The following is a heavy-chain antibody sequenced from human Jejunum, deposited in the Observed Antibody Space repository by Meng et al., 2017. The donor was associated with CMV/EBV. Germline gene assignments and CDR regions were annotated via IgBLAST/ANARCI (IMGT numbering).Heavy chain of an antibody. CDR1: GFTFTAYG. CDR3: AKERDTLAETYYFGN. J-gene: IGHJ4*02. CDR2: IRSDGSDK. D-gene: IGHD5-18*01. Sequence: VQLVESGGGVVHPGGSLVLSCGSSGFTFTAYGIHWVRQAPGKGLEWVAFIRSDGSDKYYADSVKGRFTVSRDNSKNTVYLQMNSLRPEDTAVFYCAKERDTLAETYYFGNWGRGTLVTVSS. V-gene: IGHV3-30*02.